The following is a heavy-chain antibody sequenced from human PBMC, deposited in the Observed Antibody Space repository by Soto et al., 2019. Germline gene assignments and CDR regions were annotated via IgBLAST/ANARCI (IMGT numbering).Heavy chain of an antibody. D-gene: IGHD3-10*01. CDR3: ARHLIILYYFDY. Sequence: QLQLQESGPGLVKPSETLSLTCTVSGGSISSSSYYWGWIRQPPGKGLEWIGSNYYSGSTYYNPSLKSRVTISVDTSKNQFSLKLSSVTAADTAVYYCARHLIILYYFDYWGQGTLVTVSS. V-gene: IGHV4-39*01. J-gene: IGHJ4*02. CDR2: NYYSGST. CDR1: GGSISSSSYY.